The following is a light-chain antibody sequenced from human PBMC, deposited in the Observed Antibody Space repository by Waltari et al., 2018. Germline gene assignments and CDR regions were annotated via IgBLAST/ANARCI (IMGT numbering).Light chain of an antibody. CDR1: SPNIGSNT. Sequence: QSVVTQPPSASGTPGQWVTISCSGSSPNIGSNTVNWYQQLPGTAPKLLVYSENLRPSGVPDRFSGSKSGTSASLAISGLQSEDEAGYYCAAWDDSLNAVVFGGGTKLTVL. V-gene: IGLV1-44*01. J-gene: IGLJ3*02. CDR2: SEN. CDR3: AAWDDSLNAVV.